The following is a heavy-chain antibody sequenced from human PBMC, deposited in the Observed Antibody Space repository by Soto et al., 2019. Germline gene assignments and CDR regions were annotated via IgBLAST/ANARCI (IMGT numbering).Heavy chain of an antibody. Sequence: GGSLRLSCAASGFTFSSYAMSWVRQAPGKGLEWVSAISGSGGSTYYADSVKGRFTISRDNSKNTLYLQMNSLRAEDTAVYYCAKAPDIVVVVAATPDYWGQGTLVTVSS. D-gene: IGHD2-15*01. V-gene: IGHV3-23*01. CDR2: ISGSGGST. CDR3: AKAPDIVVVVAATPDY. J-gene: IGHJ4*02. CDR1: GFTFSSYA.